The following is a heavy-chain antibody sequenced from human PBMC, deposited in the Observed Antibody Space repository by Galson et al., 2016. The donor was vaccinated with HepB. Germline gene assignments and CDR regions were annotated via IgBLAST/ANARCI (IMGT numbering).Heavy chain of an antibody. J-gene: IGHJ1*01. D-gene: IGHD3-10*01. Sequence: SVKVSCKASGYPFTSYDINWVRQAPGQGLEWMGWMNPNSGDTDYAQQFQGRVTMTRDTSISTPYMELTSLRSEGPAVYYCARVQGRGFIMLNFWGKGTLVTVSP. CDR1: GYPFTSYD. CDR2: MNPNSGDT. CDR3: ARVQGRGFIMLNF. V-gene: IGHV1-8*01.